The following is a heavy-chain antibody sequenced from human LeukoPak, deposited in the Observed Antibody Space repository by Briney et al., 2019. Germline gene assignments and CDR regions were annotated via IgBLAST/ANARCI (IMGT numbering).Heavy chain of an antibody. J-gene: IGHJ4*02. V-gene: IGHV4-59*12. CDR2: IYYSGST. Sequence: SETLSLTCAVSGGSISSYYWSWIRQPPGKGLEWIGYIYYSGSTNYNPSLKSRVTILVDTSKNQFSLKLSSVTAADTAVYYCARDRSRGFDYWGQGTLVTVSS. CDR1: GGSISSYY. D-gene: IGHD3-10*01. CDR3: ARDRSRGFDY.